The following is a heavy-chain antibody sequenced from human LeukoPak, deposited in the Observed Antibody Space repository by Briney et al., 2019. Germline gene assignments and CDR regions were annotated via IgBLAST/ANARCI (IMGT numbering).Heavy chain of an antibody. CDR1: GYTFTSYD. J-gene: IGHJ3*02. Sequence: ASVKVSCKASGYTFTSYDINWVRQATGQGLEWMGWMNPNSGNTGYAQKFQGRVTMTRNTSISTAYMELSSLRAEDTALYYCAKDLYLRYFDWLPGDGFDIWGQGTMVTVSS. CDR3: AKDLYLRYFDWLPGDGFDI. CDR2: MNPNSGNT. D-gene: IGHD3-9*01. V-gene: IGHV1-8*01.